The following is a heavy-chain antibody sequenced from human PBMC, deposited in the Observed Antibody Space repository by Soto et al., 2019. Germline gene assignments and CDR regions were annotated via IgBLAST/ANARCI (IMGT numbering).Heavy chain of an antibody. Sequence: PSETLSLTCTVSGGSISRSTYYWGWIRQPPGKGLEWIGSIYYSGSTYYNPSLKSRVTISVDTSKNQFSLKLSSVTAADTAVYHCARQVPADRFDDWGQGTLVTVAS. V-gene: IGHV4-39*01. J-gene: IGHJ4*02. CDR3: ARQVPADRFDD. CDR2: IYYSGST. D-gene: IGHD2-2*01. CDR1: GGSISRSTYY.